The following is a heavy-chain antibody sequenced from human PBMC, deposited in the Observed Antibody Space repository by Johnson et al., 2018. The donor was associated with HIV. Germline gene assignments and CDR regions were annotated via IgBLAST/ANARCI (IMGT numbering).Heavy chain of an antibody. D-gene: IGHD2-15*01. CDR2: VSYDGRNK. Sequence: QLVESGGGVVQPGRSLRLSCAASGFTFSSYAMHWVRQAPGKGLEWVAVVSYDGRNKYYSDSVKARFTISRDNSKNTLYLQMNRLGAEDTAVYYCARGMVVAATKAFDIWGQGTMVTVSS. CDR3: ARGMVVAATKAFDI. V-gene: IGHV3-30-3*01. CDR1: GFTFSSYA. J-gene: IGHJ3*02.